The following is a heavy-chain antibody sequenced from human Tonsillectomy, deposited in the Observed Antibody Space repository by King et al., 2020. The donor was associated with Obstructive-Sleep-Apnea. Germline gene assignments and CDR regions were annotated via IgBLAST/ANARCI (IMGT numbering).Heavy chain of an antibody. CDR2: ISSSGSYI. V-gene: IGHV3-21*01. CDR3: ARGGSYFVDDAFDI. Sequence: VQLVESGGGLVKPGGSLRLSCGASGFTFSNYNLDWVRQAPGKGLEWVSSISSSGSYIYSADSVKGRFTISRDNVKNSLNMQMKSLRAEDTAVYFCARGGSYFVDDAFDIWGQGKMVTVSS. D-gene: IGHD1-26*01. J-gene: IGHJ3*02. CDR1: GFTFSNYN.